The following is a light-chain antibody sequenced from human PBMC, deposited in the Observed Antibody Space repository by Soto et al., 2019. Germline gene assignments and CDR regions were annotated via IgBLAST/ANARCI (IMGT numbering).Light chain of an antibody. CDR1: QSVSSY. CDR2: DTS. Sequence: EIVLTQSPATLSLSPGGRATLSCRASQSVSSYLAWYQQKPGQAPRLLIYDTSTRATSVPARFSGSGSGTEFTLTISSLQSEDFGVYYCQQYNKWPITFGQGTRLEI. CDR3: QQYNKWPIT. J-gene: IGKJ5*01. V-gene: IGKV3-15*01.